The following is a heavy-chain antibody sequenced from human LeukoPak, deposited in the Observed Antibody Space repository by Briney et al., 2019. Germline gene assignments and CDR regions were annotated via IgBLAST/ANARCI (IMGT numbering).Heavy chain of an antibody. D-gene: IGHD3-10*01. J-gene: IGHJ5*02. CDR1: GYTFTSYY. Sequence: ASVKVSCKASGYTFTSYYMHWVRQAPGQGLEWMGIINPSGGSTSYAQKFQGRVTMTRDMSTGTVYMELSSLRSEDTAVYYCARGPPLWFGELLVWFDTWGQGTLVTVSS. V-gene: IGHV1-46*01. CDR2: INPSGGST. CDR3: ARGPPLWFGELLVWFDT.